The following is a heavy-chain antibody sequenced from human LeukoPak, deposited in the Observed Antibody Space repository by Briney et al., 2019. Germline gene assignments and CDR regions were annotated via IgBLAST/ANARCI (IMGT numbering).Heavy chain of an antibody. D-gene: IGHD6-19*01. J-gene: IGHJ3*02. Sequence: SETLSLTCTVSGGSISSSSDYWSWIRQPPGKGLEWIGYIYYSGSTNYNPSLKSRVTISVDTSKNQFSLKLSSVTAADTAVYYCARDTHSSGLKDAFDIWGQGTMVTVSS. CDR3: ARDTHSSGLKDAFDI. CDR2: IYYSGST. V-gene: IGHV4-61*01. CDR1: GGSISSSSDY.